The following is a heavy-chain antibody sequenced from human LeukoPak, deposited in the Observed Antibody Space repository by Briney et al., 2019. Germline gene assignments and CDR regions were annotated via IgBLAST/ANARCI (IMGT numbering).Heavy chain of an antibody. J-gene: IGHJ4*02. V-gene: IGHV4-38-2*02. CDR3: ARGTGTKYYFDY. CDR2: IYHSGST. CDR1: GYSISSGYY. D-gene: IGHD1-7*01. Sequence: PSETLSLTCTVSGYSISSGYYWGWIRQPPGKGLEWIGSIYHSGSTYYNPSLKSRVTISVDTSKNQFSLKPSSVTAADTAVYYCARGTGTKYYFDYWGQGTLVTVSS.